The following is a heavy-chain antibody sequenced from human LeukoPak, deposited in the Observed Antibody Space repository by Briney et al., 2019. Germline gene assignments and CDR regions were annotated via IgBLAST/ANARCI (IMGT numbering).Heavy chain of an antibody. D-gene: IGHD3-22*01. CDR2: MNPNSGNT. CDR1: GYTFTSYD. CDR3: AVGDYYYDTRFDY. J-gene: IGHJ4*02. V-gene: IGHV1-8*01. Sequence: ASVKVSCKASGYTFTSYDINWVRQATGQGLEWMGWMNPNSGNTGYAQKFQGRVTMTRNTSISTAYMELSSLRSEDTAVYYCAVGDYYYDTRFDYWGQGTLVTVSS.